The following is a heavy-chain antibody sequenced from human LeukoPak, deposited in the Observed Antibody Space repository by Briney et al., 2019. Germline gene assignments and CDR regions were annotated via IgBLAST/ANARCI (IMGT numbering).Heavy chain of an antibody. D-gene: IGHD2-15*01. V-gene: IGHV4-34*01. J-gene: IGHJ6*03. CDR3: ARSGYCSGGSCYRYYYYYMDV. CDR2: INHSGST. Sequence: PSETLSLTCAVYGGSFSGYYWSWIRQPPGKGLEWIGEINHSGSTNYNPSLKSRVTISVDTSKNQFSLKLSSVTAADTAVYYCARSGYCSGGSCYRYYYYYMDVWGKGTTVTVSS. CDR1: GGSFSGYY.